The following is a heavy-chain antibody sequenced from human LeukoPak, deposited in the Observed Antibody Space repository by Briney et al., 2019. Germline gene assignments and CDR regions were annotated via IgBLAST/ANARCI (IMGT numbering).Heavy chain of an antibody. CDR2: IYHSGST. D-gene: IGHD3-10*01. V-gene: IGHV4-59*01. CDR3: ARSMVRGVLFDY. Sequence: PSETLSLTCTVSGGSISSYYWSWIRQPPGKGLEWIGYIYHSGSTNYNPSLKSRVTISVDTSKNQFSLKLSSVTAADTAVYYCARSMVRGVLFDYWGQGTLVTVSS. J-gene: IGHJ4*02. CDR1: GGSISSYY.